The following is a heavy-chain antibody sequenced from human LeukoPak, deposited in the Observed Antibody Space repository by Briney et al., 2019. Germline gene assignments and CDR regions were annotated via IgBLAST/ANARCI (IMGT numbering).Heavy chain of an antibody. CDR3: ARDTGRTSDYYDSSVFWFDP. CDR1: GYTFTSYH. CDR2: INPSGGST. D-gene: IGHD3-22*01. Sequence: ASVKVSCKASGYTFTSYHMHWVRQAPGQGLEWMGIINPSGGSTNYAQRFRGRVTMTRDMSTGTVYMELSSLRSEDTAVYYCARDTGRTSDYYDSSVFWFDPWGQGTLVTVSS. J-gene: IGHJ5*02. V-gene: IGHV1-46*01.